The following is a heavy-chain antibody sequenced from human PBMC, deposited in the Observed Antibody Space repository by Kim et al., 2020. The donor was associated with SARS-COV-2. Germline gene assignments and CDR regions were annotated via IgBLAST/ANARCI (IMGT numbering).Heavy chain of an antibody. CDR2: ISGSGGST. V-gene: IGHV3-23*01. D-gene: IGHD5-12*01. J-gene: IGHJ6*02. CDR3: AKDTVEGPVVATITYYYYYGMDV. Sequence: GGSLRLSCAASGFTFSSYAMSWVRQAPGKGLEWVSAISGSGGSTYYADSVKGRFTISRDNSKNTLYLQMNSLRAEDTAVYYCAKDTVEGPVVATITYYYYYGMDVWGQGTTVTVSS. CDR1: GFTFSSYA.